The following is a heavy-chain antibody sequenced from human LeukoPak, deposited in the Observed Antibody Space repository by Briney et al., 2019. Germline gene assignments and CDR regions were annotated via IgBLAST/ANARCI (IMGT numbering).Heavy chain of an antibody. V-gene: IGHV4-4*07. CDR3: AREGSMTARPFVSIEN. Sequence: SETLSLTCTVSGGSISTYYWSWIRQPAGKGLEWIGRIHISGNTDYNPSLESRVTMSVHTSKNQFSLKLTSVTAADTAVYYCAREGSMTARPFVSIENWGQGTLVTVFS. CDR2: IHISGNT. CDR1: GGSISTYY. D-gene: IGHD6-6*01. J-gene: IGHJ4*02.